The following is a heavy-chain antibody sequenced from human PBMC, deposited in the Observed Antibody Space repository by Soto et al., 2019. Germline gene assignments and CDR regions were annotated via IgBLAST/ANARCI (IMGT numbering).Heavy chain of an antibody. CDR3: ARGHGVATTMGWFDP. Sequence: SCKASGGTFSSYGIHWVRQAPGKGLEWVAVIYYDGSNKYYADSVKGRFTISRDNSKNTLYLQMTSLRADDTAVYYCARGHGVATTMGWFDPWGQGTLVTVSS. CDR2: IYYDGSNK. J-gene: IGHJ5*02. D-gene: IGHD5-12*01. CDR1: GGTFSSYG. V-gene: IGHV3-33*01.